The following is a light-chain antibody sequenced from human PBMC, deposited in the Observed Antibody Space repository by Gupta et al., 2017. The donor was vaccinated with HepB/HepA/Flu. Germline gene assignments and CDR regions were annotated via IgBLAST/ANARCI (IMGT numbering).Light chain of an antibody. CDR2: GAS. CDR3: QQYDSWWT. Sequence: EIVMTQSPATLSVSPGDRATLSCRASQSLNSNLAWYQQKPGQAPRLLIYGASTRATGVPGRFSGSGSGTEFTLTISSLQSEDLAVYYCQQYDSWWTFGQGTKVEIK. V-gene: IGKV3-15*01. CDR1: QSLNSN. J-gene: IGKJ1*01.